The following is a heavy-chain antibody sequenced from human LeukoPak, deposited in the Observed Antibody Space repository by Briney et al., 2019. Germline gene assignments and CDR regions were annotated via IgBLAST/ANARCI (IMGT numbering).Heavy chain of an antibody. V-gene: IGHV3-15*01. CDR1: GFSFTDAW. Sequence: GGSLRLSCAASGFSFTDAWMSWVRQAPGKGLEWVAQIKSKSDGGTTDYAAPVKGRFTISREDSKNTLFLHMNSLKTEDKAVYYCARLGSGSDSGRWGQGTLVTVSS. J-gene: IGHJ4*02. CDR2: IKSKSDGGTT. D-gene: IGHD3-10*01. CDR3: ARLGSGSDSGR.